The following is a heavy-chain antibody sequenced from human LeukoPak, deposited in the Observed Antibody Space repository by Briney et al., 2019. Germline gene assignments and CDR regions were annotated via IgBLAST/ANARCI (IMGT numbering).Heavy chain of an antibody. CDR1: GGTFSSSA. CDR3: ARDQGGYDYAPFDY. V-gene: IGHV1-69*04. CDR2: IIPILGIA. J-gene: IGHJ4*02. D-gene: IGHD5-12*01. Sequence: SVKVSCKASGGTFSSSAISWVRQAPGQGLEWMGRIIPILGIANYAQKFQGRVTITADKSTSTAYMELSSLRSEDTAVYYCARDQGGYDYAPFDYWGQGTLVTVSS.